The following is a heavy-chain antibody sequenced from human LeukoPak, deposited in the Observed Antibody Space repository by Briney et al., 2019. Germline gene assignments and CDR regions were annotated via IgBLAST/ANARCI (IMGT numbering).Heavy chain of an antibody. CDR3: AKDPRRYSRTGGYFEY. CDR2: ISYDGSNK. CDR1: GFTFSNYV. Sequence: GGSLRLSCAASGFTFSNYVMHWVRQAPGKGLEWVALISYDGSNKYYADSVKGRFTISRDNSKNTLYLQVNSLRAEDTAVYYCAKDPRRYSRTGGYFEYWGQGTLVTVSS. D-gene: IGHD6-13*01. J-gene: IGHJ4*02. V-gene: IGHV3-30*18.